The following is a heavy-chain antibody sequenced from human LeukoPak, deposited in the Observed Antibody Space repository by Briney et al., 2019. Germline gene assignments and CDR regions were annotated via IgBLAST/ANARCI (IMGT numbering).Heavy chain of an antibody. Sequence: GGSLRLSCAASGFTFSNYWMSWVRQAPGKGLEWVANIKQDGSVKYYVDSMKGRVTISRDNAKNSLYLQLNSLRAEDTAVYYCARGKQDFDNWGQGTPVTVSS. CDR3: ARGKQDFDN. D-gene: IGHD6-13*01. CDR1: GFTFSNYW. CDR2: IKQDGSVK. J-gene: IGHJ4*02. V-gene: IGHV3-7*01.